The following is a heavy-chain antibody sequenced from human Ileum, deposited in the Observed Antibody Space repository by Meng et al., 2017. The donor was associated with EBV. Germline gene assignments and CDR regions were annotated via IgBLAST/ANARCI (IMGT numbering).Heavy chain of an antibody. CDR3: ATGVADFEY. Sequence: QVPLVQSGAGVEKAGALVKVSCKASGYTFTSYDINWVRQGTGQGLEWMGWMNANRGTTGYAQKFQGRVAMTRNISKSTAYMDLSSLRSEDTAVYYCATGVADFEYWGQGTLVTVSS. J-gene: IGHJ4*02. V-gene: IGHV1-8*01. CDR1: GYTFTSYD. CDR2: MNANRGTT. D-gene: IGHD6-19*01.